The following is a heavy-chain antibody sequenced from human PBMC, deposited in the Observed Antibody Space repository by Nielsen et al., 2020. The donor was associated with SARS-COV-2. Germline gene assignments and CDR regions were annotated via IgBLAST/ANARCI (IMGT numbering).Heavy chain of an antibody. D-gene: IGHD6-13*01. V-gene: IGHV3-74*01. CDR3: AREMGGSSRHFDY. Sequence: GESLKIFCAASGFTFSSSWMHWVRQAPGKGLVWVSRIGSDESITNYVDSVKGRFTISRDNAKNTLYLQMNSLRAEDTAVYYCAREMGGSSRHFDYWGQGTLVTVSS. CDR1: GFTFSSSW. CDR2: IGSDESIT. J-gene: IGHJ4*02.